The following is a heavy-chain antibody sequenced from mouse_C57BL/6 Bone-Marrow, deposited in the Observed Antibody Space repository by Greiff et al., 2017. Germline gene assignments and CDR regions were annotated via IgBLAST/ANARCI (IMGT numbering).Heavy chain of an antibody. V-gene: IGHV5-6*02. CDR1: GFTFSSYG. D-gene: IGHD1-1*01. Sequence: DVKLVESGGDLVKPGGSLKLSCAASGFTFSSYGMSWVRQTPDKRLEWVATISSGGSYTYYPDSVKGRFTISRDNAKNTLYLQMSSLKSEDTAMYYCSRRIYYYGRNYAMDYWGQGTSVTVSS. CDR3: SRRIYYYGRNYAMDY. CDR2: ISSGGSYT. J-gene: IGHJ4*01.